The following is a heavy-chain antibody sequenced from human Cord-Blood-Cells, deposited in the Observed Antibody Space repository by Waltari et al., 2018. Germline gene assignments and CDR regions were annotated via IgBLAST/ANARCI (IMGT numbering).Heavy chain of an antibody. CDR3: ARDGGSYYNYYYYGMDV. CDR2: ISYDGSNK. CDR1: GFTFSSYA. V-gene: IGHV3-30-3*01. Sequence: QVQMVESGGGVVQPGRSLRLSCAASGFTFSSYAMHWGRQPPGKGLEWVAVISYDGSNKNYADSVNGRFTISRDNSKNTLYLQMNSLRAEDMAVYYCARDGGSYYNYYYYGMDVWGQGTTVTVSS. D-gene: IGHD3-10*01. J-gene: IGHJ6*02.